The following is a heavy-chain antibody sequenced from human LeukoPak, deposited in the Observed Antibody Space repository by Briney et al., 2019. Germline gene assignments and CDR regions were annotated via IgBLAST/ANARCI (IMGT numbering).Heavy chain of an antibody. V-gene: IGHV3-20*04. J-gene: IGHJ6*03. CDR2: INWNGGST. CDR1: GFTFDGYG. Sequence: GGSLRLSCAASGFTFDGYGMSWVRQAPGKGLEWVSGINWNGGSTGYADSVKGRFTISRDNAKNSLYLQMNSLRAEDTALYYCARDGCSSTSCYAPGDYMDVWGKGTTVTVSS. CDR3: ARDGCSSTSCYAPGDYMDV. D-gene: IGHD2-2*01.